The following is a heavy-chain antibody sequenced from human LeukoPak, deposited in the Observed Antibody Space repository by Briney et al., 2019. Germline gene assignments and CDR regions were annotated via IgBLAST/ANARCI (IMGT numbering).Heavy chain of an antibody. CDR1: GFTCGSYI. CDR2: ISGSGGST. J-gene: IGHJ4*02. Sequence: GGYLRLSCEASGFTCGSYIMTWVRHAPGQGLEWVSAISGSGGSTYYEDSVKGRFTISRDNSKNTLYLQMNSLRAEDTAVYYCAKDRGGLRWYLFDYWGQGTLVTVSS. V-gene: IGHV3-23*01. CDR3: AKDRGGLRWYLFDY. D-gene: IGHD4-23*01.